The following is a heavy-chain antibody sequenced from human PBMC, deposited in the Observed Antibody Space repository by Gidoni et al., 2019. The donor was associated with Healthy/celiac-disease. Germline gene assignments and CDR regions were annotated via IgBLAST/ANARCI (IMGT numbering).Heavy chain of an antibody. Sequence: GGTFSSYAISWVRQAPGQGLEWMGGIIPIFGTANYAQKFQGRVTITADESTSTAYMELSSLRSEDTAVYYCAREIVVVSPPTYYYYYGMDVWGQGTTVTVSS. CDR3: AREIVVVSPPTYYYYYGMDV. D-gene: IGHD3-22*01. V-gene: IGHV1-69*01. CDR2: IIPIFGTA. CDR1: GGTFSSYA. J-gene: IGHJ6*02.